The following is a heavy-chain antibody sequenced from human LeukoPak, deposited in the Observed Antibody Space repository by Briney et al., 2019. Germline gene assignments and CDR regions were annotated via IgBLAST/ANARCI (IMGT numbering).Heavy chain of an antibody. J-gene: IGHJ4*02. D-gene: IGHD3-10*01. CDR2: ISYDGSNK. CDR3: AKGQYYYASGRAPFES. CDR1: GFTFSSYG. Sequence: PGGSLRLSCAASGFTFSSYGMHWVRQAPGKGLEWVAVISYDGSNKYYADSVKGRFTISRDNSKNTLYLQMNSLRAEDTAVYYCAKGQYYYASGRAPFESWGQGTLVTVSS. V-gene: IGHV3-30*18.